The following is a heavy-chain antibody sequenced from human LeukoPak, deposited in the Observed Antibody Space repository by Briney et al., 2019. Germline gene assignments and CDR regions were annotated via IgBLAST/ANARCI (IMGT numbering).Heavy chain of an antibody. CDR1: GGSISSGSYY. CDR3: ARDTAMVSLDY. V-gene: IGHV4-61*02. J-gene: IGHJ4*02. Sequence: SETLSLTCTVSGGSISSGSYYWSWIRQPAGKGLEWIGRIYTSGSTNYNPSLKSRVTLSVDTSKNQFSLKLSSVTAADTAVYYCARDTAMVSLDYWGQGTLVTASS. CDR2: IYTSGST. D-gene: IGHD5-18*01.